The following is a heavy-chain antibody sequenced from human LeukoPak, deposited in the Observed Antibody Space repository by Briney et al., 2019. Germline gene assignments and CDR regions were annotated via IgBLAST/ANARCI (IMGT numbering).Heavy chain of an antibody. CDR3: AKEGGGYDSSGSDAFDI. CDR1: GSSFSIYG. CDR2: IRYDGSNK. V-gene: IGHV3-30*02. D-gene: IGHD3-22*01. Sequence: GGSLRFSCAASGSSFSIYGMHWVRQAPGKGLEWVTFIRYDGSNKYYADSVKGRFTISRDNSKNTLYLQVNSLRAEDTAVYYCAKEGGGYDSSGSDAFDIWGQGTMVTVSS. J-gene: IGHJ3*02.